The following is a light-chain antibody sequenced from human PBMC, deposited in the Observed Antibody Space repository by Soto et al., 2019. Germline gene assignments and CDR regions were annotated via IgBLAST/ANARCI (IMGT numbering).Light chain of an antibody. CDR2: DAS. CDR3: QQYDRLPWT. Sequence: DIQMTQSPSSLSASIGDRVTITCQASQDVSHFLNWFQQRPGKAPKLLIYDASTLERGVPSRFSGRGSGSRFTFTITSLQPEDIDTYYCQQYDRLPWTFGQGTKVEMK. J-gene: IGKJ1*01. CDR1: QDVSHF. V-gene: IGKV1-33*01.